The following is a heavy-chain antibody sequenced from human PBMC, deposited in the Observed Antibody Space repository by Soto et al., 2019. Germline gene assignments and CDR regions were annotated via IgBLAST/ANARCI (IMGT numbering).Heavy chain of an antibody. CDR1: GGSISSGGYY. CDR2: IYYSGST. D-gene: IGHD3-9*01. CDR3: ARDLPIIVTSATPRDYKDV. J-gene: IGHJ6*03. Sequence: SETLSLTCTVSGGSISSGGYYWSWIRQHPGKGLEWIGYIYYSGSTYYNPSLKSRVTISVDTSKNQFSLKLSSVTAADTAVYYCARDLPIIVTSATPRDYKDVWGKGTTVTVS. V-gene: IGHV4-31*03.